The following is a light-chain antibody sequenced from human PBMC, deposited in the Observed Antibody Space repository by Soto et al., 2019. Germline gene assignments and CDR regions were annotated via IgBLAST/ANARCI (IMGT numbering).Light chain of an antibody. V-gene: IGKV3-15*01. CDR2: GAS. CDR1: QSVSSN. Sequence: EIVMTQSPATLSVSPGERATLSCRASQSVSSNLAWYQQKPGQAPRLLIYGASTRATGIPARFSGSGSGTEFTFTISSLQSEDFAVYYCQQYNNWPPWTVGPGTKVEIK. CDR3: QQYNNWPPWT. J-gene: IGKJ1*01.